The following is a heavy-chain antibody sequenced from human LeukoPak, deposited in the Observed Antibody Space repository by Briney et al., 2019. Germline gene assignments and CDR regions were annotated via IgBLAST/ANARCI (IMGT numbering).Heavy chain of an antibody. CDR2: ISSSRSYI. J-gene: IGHJ3*02. Sequence: GGSLRLSCAASGFTFSSYSMNWVRQAPGKGLEGGSSISSSRSYIYYTDSVRGRFTISRDNAKNSLYLQMNSLRAEDTAVYYCARDSPYIVVVPAAISSAFDIWGQGTMVTVSS. D-gene: IGHD2-2*01. CDR3: ARDSPYIVVVPAAISSAFDI. CDR1: GFTFSSYS. V-gene: IGHV3-21*01.